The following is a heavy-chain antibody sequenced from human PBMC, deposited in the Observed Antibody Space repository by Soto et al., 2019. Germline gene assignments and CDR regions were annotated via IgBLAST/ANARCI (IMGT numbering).Heavy chain of an antibody. V-gene: IGHV3-30*18. Sequence: PGGSLRLSCAASGFTFSSYGMHWVRQAPGKGLEWVAVISYDGSNKYYADSVKGRFTISRDNSKNTLYLQMNSLRAEDTAVYYCAKETYSGPLDYWGQGALVNVSS. D-gene: IGHD2-15*01. CDR2: ISYDGSNK. CDR1: GFTFSSYG. CDR3: AKETYSGPLDY. J-gene: IGHJ4*02.